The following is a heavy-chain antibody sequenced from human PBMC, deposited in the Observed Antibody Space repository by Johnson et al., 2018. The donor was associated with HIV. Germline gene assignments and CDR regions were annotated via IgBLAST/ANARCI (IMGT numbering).Heavy chain of an antibody. J-gene: IGHJ3*02. Sequence: VQLVESGGGLVQPGRSLRLSCAASGFTFHDYDIHWVRQAPGKGLEWVSGIDWNGGSTGYADSVKGRFTISRDNAKNSLYLQMNSLRAEDTAVYFCARVTKYYFDSSVDAFDIWGQGTVVTVSS. V-gene: IGHV3-20*04. CDR2: IDWNGGST. CDR1: GFTFHDYD. CDR3: ARVTKYYFDSSVDAFDI. D-gene: IGHD3-22*01.